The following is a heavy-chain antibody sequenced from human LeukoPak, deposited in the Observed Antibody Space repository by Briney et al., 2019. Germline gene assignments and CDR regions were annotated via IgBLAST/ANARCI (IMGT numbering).Heavy chain of an antibody. J-gene: IGHJ4*02. CDR1: GYTFSNYY. V-gene: IGHV1-2*02. CDR2: INPNSGGT. CDR3: ARDTNIPESETFHY. D-gene: IGHD2-2*02. Sequence: ASVKVSCKASGYTFSNYYMHWVRQAPGQGLEWMGWINPNSGGTNFAQNFQGRVTMTRDTSISTAYMELSGLRSDDTAVYYCARDTNIPESETFHYWGQGTLVTVSS.